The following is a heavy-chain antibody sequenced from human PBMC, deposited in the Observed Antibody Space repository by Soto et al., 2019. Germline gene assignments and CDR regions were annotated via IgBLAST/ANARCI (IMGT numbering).Heavy chain of an antibody. CDR2: IIPIFGTA. J-gene: IGHJ6*02. CDR1: GGTFSSYA. Sequence: ASVKVSCKASGGTFSSYAISWVRQAPGQGLEWMGGIIPIFGTANYAQKFQGRVTITADESTSTAYMELSSLRSEDTAVYYCARGQHYYDSSGYYSYIMDVWGQGTTVTVSS. V-gene: IGHV1-69*13. D-gene: IGHD3-22*01. CDR3: ARGQHYYDSSGYYSYIMDV.